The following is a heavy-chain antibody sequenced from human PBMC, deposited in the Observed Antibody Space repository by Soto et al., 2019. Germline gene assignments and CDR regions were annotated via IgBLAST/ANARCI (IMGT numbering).Heavy chain of an antibody. CDR1: GFTFSHAW. D-gene: IGHD2-15*01. J-gene: IGHJ5*02. CDR2: IKSKADGETK. CDR3: CVVKRLDQYSTSGYWFDP. V-gene: IGHV3-15*01. Sequence: GSLRLSCAASGFTFSHAWMSWVRQAPGKGLEWVGRIKSKADGETKDYGAPVRGRFTISRDDAKDTLYLQMNSLRIEDAAVYYCCVVKRLDQYSTSGYWFDPWGPGTLVTVSS.